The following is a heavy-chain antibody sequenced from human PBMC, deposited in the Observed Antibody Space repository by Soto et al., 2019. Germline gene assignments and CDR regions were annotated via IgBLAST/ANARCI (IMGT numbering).Heavy chain of an antibody. CDR1: GYTFTRYG. CDR2: ISAYNGNT. J-gene: IGHJ5*02. CDR3: ARDRRAIAVAGTFRFDP. D-gene: IGHD6-19*01. Sequence: ASVKVSCKASGYTFTRYGISWVRQAPGQGLEWMGWISAYNGNTNYAQKLQGRVTMTTDTSTSTAYMELRSLRSDDTAVYYCARDRRAIAVAGTFRFDPWGQGTLVTVSS. V-gene: IGHV1-18*01.